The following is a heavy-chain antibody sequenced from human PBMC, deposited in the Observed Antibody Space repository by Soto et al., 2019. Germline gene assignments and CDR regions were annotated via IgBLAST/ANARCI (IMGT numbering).Heavy chain of an antibody. D-gene: IGHD2-2*01. Sequence: EVQLVESGGGLVKPGESLRLSCAASGFTFSNYNINWVRQAPGKGLEWVSSITSRSIDMYYADSVKGRFTSSRDDAKNLQFRRMSGLRAEETAVYLGVGESYRAKAFDSWGQGTRVTVSS. CDR2: ITSRSIDM. V-gene: IGHV3-21*01. CDR1: GFTFSNYN. CDR3: VGESYRAKAFDS. J-gene: IGHJ3*02.